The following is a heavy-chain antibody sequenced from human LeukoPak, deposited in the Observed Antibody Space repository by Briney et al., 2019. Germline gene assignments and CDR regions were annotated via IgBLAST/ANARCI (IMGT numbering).Heavy chain of an antibody. Sequence: GASVKVSCKASGYTFTGYYMHWVRQAPGQGLEWMGWINPNSGGTNYAQKFQGRVTMTRDTSISTAYMELSRLRSDDTAVYYCATLLGSRGTDIVVTPTSHFDYWGQGTLVTVSS. CDR2: INPNSGGT. CDR1: GYTFTGYY. V-gene: IGHV1-2*02. J-gene: IGHJ4*02. CDR3: ATLLGSRGTDIVVTPTSHFDY. D-gene: IGHD2-2*01.